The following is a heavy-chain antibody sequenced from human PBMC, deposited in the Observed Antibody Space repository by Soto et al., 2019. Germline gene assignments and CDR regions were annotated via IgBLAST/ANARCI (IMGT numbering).Heavy chain of an antibody. CDR3: AHSLIGYYYDSSGSNWFDP. J-gene: IGHJ5*02. CDR2: IYWDDDK. D-gene: IGHD3-22*01. V-gene: IGHV2-5*02. CDR1: GFSLSTSGVG. Sequence: SGPTLVNPTQTLTLTCTFSGFSLSTSGVGVGWIRQPPGKALEWLALIYWDDDKRYSPSLKSRLTITKDTSKNQVVLTMTNMEFVDTATYYCAHSLIGYYYDSSGSNWFDPWGQGTLVTVSS.